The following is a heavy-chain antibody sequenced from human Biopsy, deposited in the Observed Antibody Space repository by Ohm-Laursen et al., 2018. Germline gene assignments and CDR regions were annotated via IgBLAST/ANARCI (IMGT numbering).Heavy chain of an antibody. J-gene: IGHJ6*02. Sequence: SLRLSCTASGFTFSSYGIHWVRQAPGTGLEWVAVIWYDGSNKYSADSVKGRFSISRDNSKNTVYLQMNSLRAADTAVYYCARDRYYGSGSYYSHYNMDVWGQGTTVSVSS. D-gene: IGHD3-10*01. CDR1: GFTFSSYG. CDR3: ARDRYYGSGSYYSHYNMDV. CDR2: IWYDGSNK. V-gene: IGHV3-33*01.